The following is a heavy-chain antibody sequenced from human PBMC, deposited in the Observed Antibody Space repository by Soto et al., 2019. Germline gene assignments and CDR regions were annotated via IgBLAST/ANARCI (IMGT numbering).Heavy chain of an antibody. D-gene: IGHD6-19*01. CDR3: ARHVRSVAGTREKREAEFDY. V-gene: IGHV4-39*01. Sequence: SETLSLTCTVSGGSISSSSYYWGWIRQPPGKGLEWIGSIYYSGSTYYNPSLKSRVTISVDTSKNQFSLKLGSVTAADTAVYYCARHVRSVAGTREKREAEFDYWGQGTLVTVSS. CDR1: GGSISSSSYY. CDR2: IYYSGST. J-gene: IGHJ4*02.